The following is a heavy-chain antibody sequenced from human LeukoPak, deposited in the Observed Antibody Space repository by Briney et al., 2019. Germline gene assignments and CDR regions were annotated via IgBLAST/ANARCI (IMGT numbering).Heavy chain of an antibody. CDR1: GFTFSNYG. CDR2: IKQDGSEK. V-gene: IGHV3-7*05. CDR3: ARGHVWFDP. Sequence: PGGSLRLSCAASGFTFSNYGMTWVRQAPGKGLEWVANIKQDGSEKYYVDSVKGRFTISRDNAKNSLYLQMNSLRAEDMAVYYCARGHVWFDPWGQGTLVTVPS. J-gene: IGHJ5*02.